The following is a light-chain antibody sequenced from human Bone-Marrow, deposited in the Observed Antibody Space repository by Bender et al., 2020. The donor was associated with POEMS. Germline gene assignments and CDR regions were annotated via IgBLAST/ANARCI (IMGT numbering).Light chain of an antibody. J-gene: IGLJ2*01. V-gene: IGLV2-11*01. CDR2: DVN. CDR3: CSLAGSYTVI. Sequence: QSALTQPPSASGSPGQSVTISCTGTGSDVGYYNYVSWYQQHPGKAPKVMIFDVNRRRSGVPDRFSGSKSGNTASLTISGLQAEDEADYYCCSLAGSYTVIFGGGTKLTVL. CDR1: GSDVGYYNY.